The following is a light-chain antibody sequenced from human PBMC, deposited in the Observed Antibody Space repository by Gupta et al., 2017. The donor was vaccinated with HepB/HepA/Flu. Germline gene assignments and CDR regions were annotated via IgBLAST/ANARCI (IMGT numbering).Light chain of an antibody. CDR3: QQYNHGPPFT. CDR1: QSVSSS. CDR2: GAS. V-gene: IGKV3-15*01. Sequence: EIVLTQSPATLSVSPGERATLSCRASQSVSSSLAWYQQKPGQAPRLLIYGASTRAAGIPARISSSRSCTEYTLIISSLQSEDFSVDYCQQYNHGPPFTFGRGTKVEIK. J-gene: IGKJ4*01.